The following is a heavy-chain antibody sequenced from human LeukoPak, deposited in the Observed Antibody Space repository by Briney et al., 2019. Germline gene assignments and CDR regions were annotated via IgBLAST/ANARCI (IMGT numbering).Heavy chain of an antibody. Sequence: ASAKVSFKASGYTFTGYYMHWVRQAPGQGLEWMGWINPNSGGTNYAQKFQGRVTMTRDTSISTAYMELSRLRSDDTAVYYCARDQNPNCSGGSCYSGLFDYWGQGTLVTVSS. J-gene: IGHJ4*02. CDR3: ARDQNPNCSGGSCYSGLFDY. CDR1: GYTFTGYY. CDR2: INPNSGGT. D-gene: IGHD2-15*01. V-gene: IGHV1-2*02.